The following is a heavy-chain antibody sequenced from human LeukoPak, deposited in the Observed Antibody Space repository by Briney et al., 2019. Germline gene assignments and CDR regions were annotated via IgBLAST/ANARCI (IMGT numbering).Heavy chain of an antibody. D-gene: IGHD5-24*01. J-gene: IGHJ3*02. Sequence: GESLKISCKGSGYSFTNYWIGWVRQMPGKGLEWMGIIYPGDSDTRYSPSFQGQVTISADKSINTAYLQWSSLKALDTAMFYCARHRRDGYNYDGFDIWGQGTMVTVSS. V-gene: IGHV5-51*01. CDR2: IYPGDSDT. CDR3: ARHRRDGYNYDGFDI. CDR1: GYSFTNYW.